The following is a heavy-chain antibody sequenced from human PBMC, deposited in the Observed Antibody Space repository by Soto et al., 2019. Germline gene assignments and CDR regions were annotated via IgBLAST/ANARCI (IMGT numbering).Heavy chain of an antibody. CDR1: GYTFTGHY. D-gene: IGHD3-10*01. Sequence: ASVKVSCKASGYTFTGHYMHWVRQAPGQGLELMGWINSNSVVTSYAQKFQGRVTMTRDTSISTAYMELSRLRSDDTAVYYCAREPMVRAAHGFDIWGQGTMVPVS. CDR2: INSNSVVT. J-gene: IGHJ3*02. CDR3: AREPMVRAAHGFDI. V-gene: IGHV1-2*02.